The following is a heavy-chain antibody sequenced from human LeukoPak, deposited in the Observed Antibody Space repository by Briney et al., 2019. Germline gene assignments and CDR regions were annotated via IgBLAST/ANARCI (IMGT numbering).Heavy chain of an antibody. CDR2: IKSKTDGGTT. CDR1: GFTFSSYW. D-gene: IGHD6-6*01. Sequence: GGSLRLSCAASGFTFSSYWMSWVRQAPGKGLEWVGRIKSKTDGGTTDYAAPVKGRFTISRDNSKNTLYLQMNSLRAEDTAVYYCARDNPIAARAGLDSWGQGTLVTVSS. V-gene: IGHV3-15*01. J-gene: IGHJ5*01. CDR3: ARDNPIAARAGLDS.